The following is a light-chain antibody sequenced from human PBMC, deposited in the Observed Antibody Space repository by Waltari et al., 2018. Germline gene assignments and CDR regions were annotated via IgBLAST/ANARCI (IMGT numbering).Light chain of an antibody. V-gene: IGKV6-21*01. J-gene: IGKJ5*01. CDR2: YAS. CDR3: HQSRTFPIT. CDR1: QNIFTS. Sequence: EVVLTQSPDFQSVTPKEKVTITCRASQNIFTSLHWYQQKPGQSPKLLFTYASQSFSGVPSRFSGSGSGTDFTLTLNGLEAEDAATYYCHQSRTFPITFGQGTRLEIK.